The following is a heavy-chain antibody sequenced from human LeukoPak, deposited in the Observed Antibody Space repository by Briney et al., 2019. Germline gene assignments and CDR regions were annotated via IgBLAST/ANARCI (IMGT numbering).Heavy chain of an antibody. Sequence: SATVSLTCTVSGGSISSSSYYWDWIRQPPGKGLEWIGEVDHSGSTYYNPSLKSRVTISVDTSKNQFSLKLSSVTAADTAVYYCARRRSSVSSFDPWGQGTLVTVS. CDR2: VDHSGST. J-gene: IGHJ5*02. V-gene: IGHV4-39*01. D-gene: IGHD4-11*01. CDR3: ARRRSSVSSFDP. CDR1: GGSISSSSYY.